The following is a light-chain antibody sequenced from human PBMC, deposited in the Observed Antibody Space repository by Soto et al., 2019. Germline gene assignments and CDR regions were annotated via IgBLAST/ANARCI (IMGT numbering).Light chain of an antibody. CDR1: QSLSGN. CDR2: RAS. Sequence: EIVMTQSPATLAGSPGETVTLSCRASQSLSGNLAWYQQKPGQAPRLLIFRASTRATGVPARFSGRGSGTEFTLTISSLQPEDFASYYCQQFNSFPLTFGGGTKVDIK. V-gene: IGKV3-15*01. J-gene: IGKJ4*01. CDR3: QQFNSFPLT.